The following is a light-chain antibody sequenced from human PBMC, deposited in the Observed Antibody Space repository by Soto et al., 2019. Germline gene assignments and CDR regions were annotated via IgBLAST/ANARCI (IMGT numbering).Light chain of an antibody. CDR3: CSYADGSSYV. CDR2: EVV. Sequence: QSALTQPASVSGPPGQSISISCSGTSRDIGAYNYVSWYLQHPGKAPKLMIYEVVNRPSGVSNRFSGSKSGNTASLTISGLQAEDEADYYCCSYADGSSYVFGTGTKV. J-gene: IGLJ1*01. CDR1: SRDIGAYNY. V-gene: IGLV2-14*01.